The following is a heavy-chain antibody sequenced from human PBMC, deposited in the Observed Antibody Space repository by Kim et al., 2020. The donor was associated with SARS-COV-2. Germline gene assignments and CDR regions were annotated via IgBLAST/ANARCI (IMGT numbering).Heavy chain of an antibody. J-gene: IGHJ6*02. D-gene: IGHD3-10*01. CDR1: GFTFSTYA. CDR2: ISYDGSDK. Sequence: GGSLRLSCAASGFTFSTYAMHWVRQAPGKGLVWVAVISYDGSDKYYADSVKGRFTISRDNSKNTLYLQMNSLRAEDTAVYYCARKPLSRFGELYYYGMDVWGQGTTVTVSS. CDR3: ARKPLSRFGELYYYGMDV. V-gene: IGHV3-30-3*01.